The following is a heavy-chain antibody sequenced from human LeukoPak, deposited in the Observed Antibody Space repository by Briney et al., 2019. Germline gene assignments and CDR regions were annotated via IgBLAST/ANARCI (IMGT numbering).Heavy chain of an antibody. J-gene: IGHJ4*02. CDR2: ISAYNGNT. CDR1: GYTFTSYG. D-gene: IGHD2-15*01. Sequence: PGASVKVSCKASGYTFTSYGISWVRQAPGQGLDWMGWISAYNGNTNYAQKLQGRVTMTTDTSTSTAYMELRSLRSDDTAVYYCARDRGYCSGGSCSAFDYWGQGTLVTVSS. V-gene: IGHV1-18*01. CDR3: ARDRGYCSGGSCSAFDY.